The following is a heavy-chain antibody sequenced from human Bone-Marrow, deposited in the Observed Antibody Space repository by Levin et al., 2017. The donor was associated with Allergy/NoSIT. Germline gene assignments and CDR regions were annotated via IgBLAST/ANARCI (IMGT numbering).Heavy chain of an antibody. Sequence: SQTLSLTCTVSGGSINRSPFYWVWIRQPPGKGLEWIGSVYYTGTTYYNPSLKSRVTISVDTSKEQFSLKVTSVTAADTAVYYCAREGTPQSWDYWGQGTLVIVSS. CDR3: AREGTPQSWDY. V-gene: IGHV4-39*07. CDR2: VYYTGTT. D-gene: IGHD1-14*01. J-gene: IGHJ4*02. CDR1: GGSINRSPFY.